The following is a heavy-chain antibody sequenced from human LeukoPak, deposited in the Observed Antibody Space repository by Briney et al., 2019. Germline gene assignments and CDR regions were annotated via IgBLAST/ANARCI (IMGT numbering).Heavy chain of an antibody. CDR3: ARWAHGDYYYYGMDV. CDR1: GYTFTSYG. V-gene: IGHV1-18*01. CDR2: ISAYSGTT. Sequence: ASVKVSCKASGYTFTSYGISWVRQAPGQGLEWMGWISAYSGTTYYAQKLQGRVTMTTDTSTSTAYMELRSLRSDDTAVYYCARWAHGDYYYYGMDVWGQGTTVTVSS. J-gene: IGHJ6*02. D-gene: IGHD4-17*01.